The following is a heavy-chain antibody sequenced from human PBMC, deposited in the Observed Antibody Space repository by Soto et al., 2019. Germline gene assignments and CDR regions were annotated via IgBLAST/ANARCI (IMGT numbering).Heavy chain of an antibody. J-gene: IGHJ4*02. V-gene: IGHV3-23*01. CDR2: IANNGAST. CDR3: AKSGQDGNYFDY. CDR1: GFTFSGYG. Sequence: PGGSLRLSCAASGFTFSGYGMSWVRQAPGKGLEWVSAIANNGASTYYANSVKGRFTISRDSSKDTLYLQMNSLRAEDTALYYCAKSGQDGNYFDYWDRGTLVTVSS.